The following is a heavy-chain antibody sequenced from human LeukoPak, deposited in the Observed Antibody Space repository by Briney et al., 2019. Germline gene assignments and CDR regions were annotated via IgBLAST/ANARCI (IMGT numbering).Heavy chain of an antibody. J-gene: IGHJ4*02. V-gene: IGHV4-59*08. CDR2: IYYSGST. CDR3: ARLYSGYDLGYCSGGSCSRPDY. D-gene: IGHD2-15*01. Sequence: PSETLSLTCTVSGGSISSYYWSWIRQPPGKGLEWIGYIYYSGSTNYNPSLKRRVTISVDTSKNQFSLKLSSVTAADTAVYYCARLYSGYDLGYCSGGSCSRPDYWGQGTLVTVSS. CDR1: GGSISSYY.